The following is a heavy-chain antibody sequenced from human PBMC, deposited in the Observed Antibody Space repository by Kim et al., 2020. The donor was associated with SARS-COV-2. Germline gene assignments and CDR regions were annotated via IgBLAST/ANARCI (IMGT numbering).Heavy chain of an antibody. CDR3: ARNDILTGYPPDY. D-gene: IGHD3-9*01. Sequence: YNPSLKSRVTLSIDTSNNPFFLKVTSVTAADTAVYYCARNDILTGYPPDYWGQGTLVTVSS. J-gene: IGHJ4*02. V-gene: IGHV4-34*01.